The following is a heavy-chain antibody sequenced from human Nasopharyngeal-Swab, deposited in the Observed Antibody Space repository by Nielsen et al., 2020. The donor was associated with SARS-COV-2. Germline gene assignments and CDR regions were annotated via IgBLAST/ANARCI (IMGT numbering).Heavy chain of an antibody. CDR3: ARHQDDFWSGYFVFDC. D-gene: IGHD3-3*01. Sequence: WIRQPPGKGLEWIGSIYYAGSSSYSGRTYYNPSLENRVTISVDTSKNRFSLKVNSVTAADTAAYYCARHQDDFWSGYFVFDCWGQGALVTVSS. J-gene: IGHJ4*02. V-gene: IGHV4-39*01. CDR2: IYYAGSSSYSGRT.